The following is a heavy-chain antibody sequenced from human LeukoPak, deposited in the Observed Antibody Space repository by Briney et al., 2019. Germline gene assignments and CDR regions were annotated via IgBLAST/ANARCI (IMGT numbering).Heavy chain of an antibody. Sequence: KPSPTPSITCAVYGGSFTGYYRRRISHPPPHRLSRIGAINHSGSTNYNPSLKSRVTISVDTSKNQFSLKLSSVTAADTAVYYCARRGGSKVRGVRCGMDVWGKGTTVTVSS. CDR3: ARRGGSKVRGVRCGMDV. CDR1: GGSFTGYY. J-gene: IGHJ6*04. D-gene: IGHD3-10*01. V-gene: IGHV4-34*01. CDR2: INHSGST.